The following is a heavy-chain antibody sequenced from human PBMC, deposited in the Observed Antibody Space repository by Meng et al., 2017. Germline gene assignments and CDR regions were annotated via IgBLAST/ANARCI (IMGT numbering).Heavy chain of an antibody. CDR3: ARGSMFGATVTKIDY. CDR2: INHSGST. D-gene: IGHD4-17*01. J-gene: IGHJ4*02. CDR1: GGSFSGYY. Sequence: QVQVQQWGAGLLKPSETLSLTCAVYGGSFSGYYWSWIRQHPGKGLEWIGEINHSGSTNYNPSLKSRVTISVDTSKNQFSLKLSSVTAADTAVYYCARGSMFGATVTKIDYWGQGTLVTVSS. V-gene: IGHV4-34*01.